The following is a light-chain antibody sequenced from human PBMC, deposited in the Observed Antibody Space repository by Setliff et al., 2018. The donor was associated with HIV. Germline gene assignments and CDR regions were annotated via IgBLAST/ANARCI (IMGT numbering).Light chain of an antibody. CDR2: GNN. J-gene: IGLJ1*01. Sequence: PGQRVTISCTGSSSNIGAGYDVHWYQQLPGTAPKLLIYGNNNRPSGVPDRFSGSKSGTSASLAITGLQAEDEADYYCQSYDSSLSGYVFGTGTKV. V-gene: IGLV1-40*01. CDR3: QSYDSSLSGYV. CDR1: SSNIGAGYD.